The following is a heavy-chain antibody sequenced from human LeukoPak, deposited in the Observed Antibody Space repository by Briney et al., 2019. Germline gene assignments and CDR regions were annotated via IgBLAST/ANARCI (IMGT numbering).Heavy chain of an antibody. V-gene: IGHV3-7*05. D-gene: IGHD1-7*01. J-gene: IGHJ4*02. Sequence: GGSLRPSCVASGFTFSSYWTSWVRQAPGKGLEWVANIKEDGSEKYYVDSVKGRFTISRDNAKKSLYLQMNSLRAEDTAVYYCARESNRNYGYYWGQGTLVTVSS. CDR3: ARESNRNYGYY. CDR2: IKEDGSEK. CDR1: GFTFSSYW.